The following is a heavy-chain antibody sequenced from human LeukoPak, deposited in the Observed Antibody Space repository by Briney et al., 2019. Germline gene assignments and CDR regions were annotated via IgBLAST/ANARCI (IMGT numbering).Heavy chain of an antibody. Sequence: PSETLSLTCAVYGGSFSGYYWSWIRQPPGKGLEWIGEINHSGSTNYNPSLKSRVTISVDTSKNQFSLKLSSVTAADTAVYYCARRRSGRWLPLAPYFDYWGQGTLVTVSS. D-gene: IGHD1-26*01. CDR1: GGSFSGYY. CDR2: INHSGST. J-gene: IGHJ4*02. V-gene: IGHV4-34*01. CDR3: ARRRSGRWLPLAPYFDY.